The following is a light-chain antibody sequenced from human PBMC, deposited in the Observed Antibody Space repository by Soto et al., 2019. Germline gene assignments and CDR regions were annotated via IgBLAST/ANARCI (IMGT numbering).Light chain of an antibody. V-gene: IGLV2-8*01. J-gene: IGLJ1*01. Sequence: QSVLTQPRSASGSPGQSVTISSTGTSRDVGGYNYVSWYQQHPGKAPKVMIYEVCKRPSGVPDRFSGSKSGNTASLTVSGLQAEDEADYYCSSYAGSNNFVFGTGTKDTVL. CDR3: SSYAGSNNFV. CDR2: EVC. CDR1: SRDVGGYNY.